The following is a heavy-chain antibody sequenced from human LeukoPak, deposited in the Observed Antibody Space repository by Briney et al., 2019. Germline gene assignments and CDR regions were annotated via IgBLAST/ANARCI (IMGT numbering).Heavy chain of an antibody. CDR1: GFTFSSYS. CDR2: ISSSSSYI. V-gene: IGHV3-21*01. Sequence: GGSLRLSCAASGFTFSSYSMNWVRQAPGKGLEWVSSISSSSSYIYYADSVKGRFTISRDNAKNSLYLQMNSLKAEDTAVYYCASYGPRGFDYWGQGTLVTVSS. D-gene: IGHD3-10*01. J-gene: IGHJ4*02. CDR3: ASYGPRGFDY.